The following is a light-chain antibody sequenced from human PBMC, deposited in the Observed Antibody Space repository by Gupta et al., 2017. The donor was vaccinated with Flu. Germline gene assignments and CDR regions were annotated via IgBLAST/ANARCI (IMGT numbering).Light chain of an antibody. J-gene: IGKJ4*01. CDR2: DAS. V-gene: IGKV1-33*01. Sequence: DIQKTQSPSSLSASVGDRVTITCQARQDISNYLNWYQQKPVKAPKLLIYDASNLETGVPSRFRGSGSGTDFTFTISSLQPEDIATSYCQQDDNLPFTFGGGTKVEIK. CDR3: QQDDNLPFT. CDR1: QDISNY.